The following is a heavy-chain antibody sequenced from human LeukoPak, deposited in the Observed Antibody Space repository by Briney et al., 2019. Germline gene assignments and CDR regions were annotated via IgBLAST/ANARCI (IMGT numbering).Heavy chain of an antibody. D-gene: IGHD3-16*01. CDR1: GLSFSLYY. V-gene: IGHV3-21*01. CDR2: ISSSGTYT. Sequence: GGSLRLSCAASGLSFSLYYMNWVRQAPGKGLEWVSGISSSGTYTYYADSLRGRFTISRDKANSSRCLHMNRLRAEDTAVYYCARGPNGGGWIGDVWGQGTTVTVSS. CDR3: ARGPNGGGWIGDV. J-gene: IGHJ6*02.